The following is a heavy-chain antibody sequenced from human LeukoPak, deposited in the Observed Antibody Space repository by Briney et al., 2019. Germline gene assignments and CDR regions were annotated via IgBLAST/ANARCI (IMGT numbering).Heavy chain of an antibody. D-gene: IGHD3-10*01. V-gene: IGHV3-23*01. CDR2: ISGSDGST. J-gene: IGHJ4*02. CDR3: AKGSSGSGNYFLLFDY. CDR1: GFTFSSYA. Sequence: PGGSLRLSCAASGFTFSSYAMSWVRQAPGMGLEWVSIISGSDGSTYYADSVKGRFTISRDNSKNTLYLQMNSLRAEDTAVYYCAKGSSGSGNYFLLFDYWGQGTLVTVSS.